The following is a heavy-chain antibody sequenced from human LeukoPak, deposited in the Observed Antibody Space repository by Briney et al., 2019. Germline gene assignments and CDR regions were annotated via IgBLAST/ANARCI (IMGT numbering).Heavy chain of an antibody. D-gene: IGHD6-19*01. Sequence: SETLSLTCTVSGGSVSTNSYYWGWIRQPPGKGLEWIGEINHSGSTNYNPSLKSRVTISVDTSKNQFSLKLSSVTAADTAVYYCARNDLSGGWYYRIDYWGQGTLVTVSS. J-gene: IGHJ4*02. CDR2: INHSGST. CDR3: ARNDLSGGWYYRIDY. CDR1: GGSVSTNSYY. V-gene: IGHV4-39*07.